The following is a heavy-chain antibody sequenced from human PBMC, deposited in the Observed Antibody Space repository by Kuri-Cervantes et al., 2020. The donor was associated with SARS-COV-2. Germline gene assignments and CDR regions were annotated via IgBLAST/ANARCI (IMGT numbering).Heavy chain of an antibody. J-gene: IGHJ3*02. CDR1: GYTFTSYG. Sequence: ASVKVSCKASGYTFTSYGISWVRQAPGQGLEWMGWINPSSGGTNYAQKFQGRVTMTRDTSISTAYMELSRLRSDDTAVYYCARESIAARLDAFDIWGQGTMVTVSS. V-gene: IGHV1-2*02. CDR2: INPSSGGT. CDR3: ARESIAARLDAFDI. D-gene: IGHD6-6*01.